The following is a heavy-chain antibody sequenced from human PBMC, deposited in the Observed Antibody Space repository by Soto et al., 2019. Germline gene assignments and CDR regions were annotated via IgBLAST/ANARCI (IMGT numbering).Heavy chain of an antibody. CDR2: IYASGRT. CDR3: AREVPEAGRSLDY. V-gene: IGHV4-4*07. J-gene: IGHJ4*02. Sequence: QVQLQESGPGLVKPSETLSLTCTVSGGSISSYYWSWIRQPAGKGLEWIGRIYASGRTNYNPSLKSRVTVSVDTSKSQFSLELRSVPAADTAVYYCAREVPEAGRSLDYWGQGTLVTVSS. CDR1: GGSISSYY. D-gene: IGHD6-6*01.